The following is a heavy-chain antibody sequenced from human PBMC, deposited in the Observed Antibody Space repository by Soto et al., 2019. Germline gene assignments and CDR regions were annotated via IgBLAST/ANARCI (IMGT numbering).Heavy chain of an antibody. J-gene: IGHJ4*02. Sequence: TSETLSLTCALYGGSSSGYYWSWIRQPPGKGLEWIGEINHSGSTNYNPSLKSRVTISVDTSKNQFSLKLSSVTAADTAVYYCARVSGYSIDYWGQGTLVTVSS. CDR2: INHSGST. D-gene: IGHD6-13*01. CDR1: GGSSSGYY. CDR3: ARVSGYSIDY. V-gene: IGHV4-34*01.